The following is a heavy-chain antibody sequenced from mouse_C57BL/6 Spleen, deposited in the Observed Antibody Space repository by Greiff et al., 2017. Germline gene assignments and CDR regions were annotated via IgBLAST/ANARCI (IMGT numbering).Heavy chain of an antibody. CDR3: ARHDDGSSVDY. D-gene: IGHD1-1*01. J-gene: IGHJ2*01. V-gene: IGHV1-26*01. CDR2: INPDNGGT. CDR1: GYTFTDYY. Sequence: VQLQQSGPELVKPGASVKLSCKASGYTFTDYYMNWVKQSHGKSLEWIGEINPDNGGTSYNQKFKGKATLTVDKSTSTAYMELSSLTSEDSAVYYCARHDDGSSVDYWGQGTTLTVSS.